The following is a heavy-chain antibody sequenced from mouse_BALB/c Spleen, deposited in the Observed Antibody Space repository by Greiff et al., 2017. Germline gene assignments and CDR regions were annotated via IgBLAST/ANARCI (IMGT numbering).Heavy chain of an antibody. D-gene: IGHD1-1*01. CDR2: ISYSGST. CDR1: GYSITSDYA. V-gene: IGHV3-2*02. Sequence: EVQLQQSGPGLVKPSQSLSLTCTVTGYSITSDYAWNWIRQFPGNKLEWMGYISYSGSTSYNPSLKSRISITRDTSKNQFFLQLNSVTTEDTATYYCARRGLYYGSSYGSYWYFDVWGAGTTVTVSS. CDR3: ARRGLYYGSSYGSYWYFDV. J-gene: IGHJ1*01.